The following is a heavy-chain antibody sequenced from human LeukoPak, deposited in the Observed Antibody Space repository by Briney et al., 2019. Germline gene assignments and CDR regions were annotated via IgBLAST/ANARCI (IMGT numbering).Heavy chain of an antibody. CDR2: ISGSGGNT. J-gene: IGHJ3*02. CDR1: GFAFSNFA. Sequence: PGGSLRLSCVASGFAFSNFAMSWVRQAPGKGLEWVSAISGSGGNTYYADSVKGRFTISRDNSKNTLYLQMNSLRAEDTAIYYCAKDALLLSTNDAFDIWGQGTMVTVSS. D-gene: IGHD2/OR15-2a*01. V-gene: IGHV3-23*01. CDR3: AKDALLLSTNDAFDI.